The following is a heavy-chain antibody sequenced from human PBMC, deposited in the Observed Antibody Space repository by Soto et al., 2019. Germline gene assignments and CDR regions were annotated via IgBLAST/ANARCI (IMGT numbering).Heavy chain of an antibody. D-gene: IGHD7-27*01. V-gene: IGHV4-59*01. CDR3: ARGWGGYFQH. CDR2: IYYSGST. J-gene: IGHJ1*01. Sequence: QVQLQESGPGLLKPSETLALGCTVSGGSISSYYWSWIRQPPGKGLEWIGYIYYSGSTNYNPSLKSRVTISVDTSKNQFSLKLSSVSAADTAVYYCARGWGGYFQHWGQGTLVTVSS. CDR1: GGSISSYY.